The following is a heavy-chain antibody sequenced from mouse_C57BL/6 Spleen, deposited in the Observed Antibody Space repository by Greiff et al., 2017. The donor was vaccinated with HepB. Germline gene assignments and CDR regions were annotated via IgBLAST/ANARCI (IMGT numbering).Heavy chain of an antibody. D-gene: IGHD3-2*02. CDR2: IYPVSGET. CDR1: GYTFTDHI. J-gene: IGHJ4*01. V-gene: IGHV1-11*01. CDR3: GRSAQARLAMDY. Sequence: VQLQQSGAELVSPGASVTLSCKASGYTFTDHIMNWVKKRPGQGLEWIGGIYPVSGETNYNQKFMGKATFSVDRSSSTVYMVLNSLSSEDPAVYYCGRSAQARLAMDYWGKGTSVTVSS.